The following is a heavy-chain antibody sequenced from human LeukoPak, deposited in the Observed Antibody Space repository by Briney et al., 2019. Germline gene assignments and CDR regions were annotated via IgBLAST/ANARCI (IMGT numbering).Heavy chain of an antibody. CDR1: GYTFTSYG. V-gene: IGHV1-18*01. Sequence: GASVKVSCKASGYTFTSYGISWVRQAPGQGLEWMGWISAYNGNTNYAQKLQGRVTMTTDTSTSTAYMELRSLRSDDTAVYYCAREESIGRYQCLHEYWGQGTLVTVSS. CDR2: ISAYNGNT. D-gene: IGHD1-26*01. CDR3: AREESIGRYQCLHEY. J-gene: IGHJ4*02.